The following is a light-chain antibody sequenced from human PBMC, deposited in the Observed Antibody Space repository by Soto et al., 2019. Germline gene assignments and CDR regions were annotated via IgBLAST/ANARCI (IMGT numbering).Light chain of an antibody. CDR1: QTLSGNK. Sequence: EIVLTQSPGTLSLSPGERATLSCRASQTLSGNKLAWYQQKPGQAPRLLIYGASISATGIPDRFTGSGSGAGFTLTILRLEPEDFAVYYCQQYGSSVMYTFGQGTKLEIK. CDR2: GAS. V-gene: IGKV3-20*01. J-gene: IGKJ2*01. CDR3: QQYGSSVMYT.